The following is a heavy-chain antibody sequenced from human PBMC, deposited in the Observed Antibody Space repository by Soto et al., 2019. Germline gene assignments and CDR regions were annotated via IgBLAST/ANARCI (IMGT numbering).Heavy chain of an antibody. CDR2: IYYSGST. J-gene: IGHJ3*02. D-gene: IGHD3-22*01. V-gene: IGHV4-31*03. CDR1: GGSISSGGYY. CDR3: ARDGDYYDSSGYYKGHAFDI. Sequence: PSETLSLTCTVSGGSISSGGYYWSWIRQHPGKGLEWIGYIYYSGSTYYNPSLKSRVTISVDTSKNQFSLKLSSVTAADTAVYYCARDGDYYDSSGYYKGHAFDIWAQGTMVTVSS.